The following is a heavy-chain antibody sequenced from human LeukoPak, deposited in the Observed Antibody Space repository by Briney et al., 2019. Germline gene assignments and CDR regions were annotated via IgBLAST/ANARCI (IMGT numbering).Heavy chain of an antibody. CDR3: AGGGGLDV. V-gene: IGHV3-7*03. CDR2: INHNGNVN. CDR1: GFTFSSYW. D-gene: IGHD3-16*01. J-gene: IGHJ6*02. Sequence: PGGSLRLSCAASGFTFSSYWMNWARQAPGKGLEWVASINHNGNVNYYVDSEKGRFTISRDNAKNSLYLQMSNLRAEDTAVYFCAGGGGLDVWGQGATVTVSS.